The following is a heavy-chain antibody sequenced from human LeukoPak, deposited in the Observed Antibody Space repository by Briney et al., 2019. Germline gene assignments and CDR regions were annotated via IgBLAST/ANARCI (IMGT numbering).Heavy chain of an antibody. J-gene: IGHJ4*02. CDR1: GGSISSYY. CDR2: IYTSGST. CDR3: ARVRYDYLWGSYPHFDY. V-gene: IGHV4-4*07. Sequence: SETLSLTXTVSGGSISSYYWSWIRQPAGKGLEWIGRIYTSGSTNYNSSPKSRVTMSVDTSKNQFSLKLRSVTAADTAVYYCARVRYDYLWGSYPHFDYWGQGTLVTVSS. D-gene: IGHD3-16*02.